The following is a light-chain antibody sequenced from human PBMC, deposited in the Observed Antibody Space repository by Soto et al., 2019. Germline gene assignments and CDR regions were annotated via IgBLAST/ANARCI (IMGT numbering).Light chain of an antibody. CDR2: DAS. CDR1: QSIIFY. CDR3: QQRSNWPPVLT. Sequence: EIVLTQSPATLSLSPGDRAILSCRASQSIIFYLAWYQQKPGQAPRLLIYDASKRATGIPARFSGSGSGTDFTLTISSLEPEDFAVYYCQQRSNWPPVLTFGGGTKVEIK. J-gene: IGKJ4*01. V-gene: IGKV3-11*01.